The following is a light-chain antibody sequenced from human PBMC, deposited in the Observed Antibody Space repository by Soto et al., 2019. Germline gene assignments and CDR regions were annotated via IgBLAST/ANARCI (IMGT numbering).Light chain of an antibody. CDR2: AAS. CDR3: QQYGSSPQT. V-gene: IGKV3-20*01. J-gene: IGKJ1*01. Sequence: EIVLTQSPGTLSLSPGERATLSCRASHSVTSNYLAWYQQKPGQAPRLLIYAASGRASGLPDRFSGSGCGTDFILTISRLEPEDFAVYYCQQYGSSPQTFGQGTRVDIK. CDR1: HSVTSNY.